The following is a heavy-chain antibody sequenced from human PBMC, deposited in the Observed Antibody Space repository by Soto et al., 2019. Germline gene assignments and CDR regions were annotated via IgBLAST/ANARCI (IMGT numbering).Heavy chain of an antibody. V-gene: IGHV3-21*01. CDR2: ISSSSTYI. Sequence: EVQLVESGGGLVKPGGSLRLSCAASGFTFTTYSMNWVRQAPGKGLEGVSSISSSSTYIYYADSVKGRFTISRDNAKNPLYLQMTSLRAGDTAVYYCARDLYGEYAIDSWGQGTLVTVSS. CDR1: GFTFTTYS. J-gene: IGHJ4*02. D-gene: IGHD4-17*01. CDR3: ARDLYGEYAIDS.